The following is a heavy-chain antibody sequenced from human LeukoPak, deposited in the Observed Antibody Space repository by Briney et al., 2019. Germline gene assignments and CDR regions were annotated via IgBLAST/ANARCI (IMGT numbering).Heavy chain of an antibody. V-gene: IGHV4-39*01. Sequence: KPSETLSLTCTVSGGSISSSSYYWGWVRQPPGKGLEWIGNIYYSGSTYYNRSLNSRVTISVDTSKNHFSLQLRSLTAADTAVYYCGVMIRGTFDYWGQGTLVTVSS. CDR1: GGSISSSSYY. CDR2: IYYSGST. CDR3: GVMIRGTFDY. J-gene: IGHJ4*02. D-gene: IGHD3-10*01.